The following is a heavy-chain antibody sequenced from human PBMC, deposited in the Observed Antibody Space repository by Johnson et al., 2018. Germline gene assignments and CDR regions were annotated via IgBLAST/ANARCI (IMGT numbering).Heavy chain of an antibody. CDR1: GYTFTRYD. D-gene: IGHD4-17*01. Sequence: QVQLQESGAEVKKPGASXKVSCKASGYTFTRYDINWVRQATGQGLEWMGWMNPNSGYTGYGQKFQGRVTMSRDTSISTAYMELNSLRSEDTAIYYCARTDGDLDYWGQGTLVTVSS. V-gene: IGHV1-8*01. CDR2: MNPNSGYT. J-gene: IGHJ4*02. CDR3: ARTDGDLDY.